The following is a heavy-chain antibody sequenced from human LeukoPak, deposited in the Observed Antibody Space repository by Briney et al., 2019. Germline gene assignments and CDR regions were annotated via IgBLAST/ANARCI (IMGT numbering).Heavy chain of an antibody. V-gene: IGHV4-34*01. Sequence: SETLSLTCAVYGGSFSGYYWSWIRQPPGKGLEWIGEINHRGSTNYNPSLKSRVTISVDTSKNQFSLKLSSVTAADTAVYYCAREIATARSAFDIWGQGTMVTVSS. D-gene: IGHD6-13*01. CDR3: AREIATARSAFDI. CDR2: INHRGST. CDR1: GGSFSGYY. J-gene: IGHJ3*02.